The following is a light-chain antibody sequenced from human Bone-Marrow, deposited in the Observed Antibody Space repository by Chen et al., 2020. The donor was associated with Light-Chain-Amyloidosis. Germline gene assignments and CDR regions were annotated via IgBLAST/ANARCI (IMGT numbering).Light chain of an antibody. CDR3: AAWDDGLNGVL. Sequence: QSVLTQPPSASGTPGQRVTIPCPGSRSSIGTNTVNWYQQFPGTAPKLLIYFNSQRPPGVPDRFSGSKSGTSASLAISGLQSDDEADYFCAAWDDGLNGVLFGGGTKLTVL. V-gene: IGLV1-44*01. CDR2: FNS. J-gene: IGLJ2*01. CDR1: RSSIGTNT.